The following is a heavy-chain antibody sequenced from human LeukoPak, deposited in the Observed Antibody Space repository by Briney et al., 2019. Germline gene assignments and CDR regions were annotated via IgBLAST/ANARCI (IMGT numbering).Heavy chain of an antibody. CDR2: IHTYNGHT. Sequence: GASVKVSCKASGYTFTSYGINWVRQAPGQGLEWVGWIHTYNGHTNYAQKLQGRVTMTTDTSTSTAYMELRSLRSDDTAVYYCARDQYYDSKGWFDPWGQGTLVTVSS. CDR1: GYTFTSYG. V-gene: IGHV1-18*01. D-gene: IGHD3-22*01. J-gene: IGHJ5*02. CDR3: ARDQYYDSKGWFDP.